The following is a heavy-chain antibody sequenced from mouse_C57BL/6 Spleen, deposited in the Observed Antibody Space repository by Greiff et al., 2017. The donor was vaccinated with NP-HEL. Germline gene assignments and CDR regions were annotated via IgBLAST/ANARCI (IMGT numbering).Heavy chain of an antibody. V-gene: IGHV14-2*01. CDR2: IDPEDGET. Sequence: EVKLLESGAELVKPGASVKLSCTASGFNITDYYMHWVKQRTEQGLEWIGRIDPEDGETKYAPQFQGKATITADTSSNTAYLQLSSLTSEDTAVYYCARFGVTTVVDWYFDVWGTGTTVTVSS. CDR1: GFNITDYY. J-gene: IGHJ1*03. D-gene: IGHD1-1*01. CDR3: ARFGVTTVVDWYFDV.